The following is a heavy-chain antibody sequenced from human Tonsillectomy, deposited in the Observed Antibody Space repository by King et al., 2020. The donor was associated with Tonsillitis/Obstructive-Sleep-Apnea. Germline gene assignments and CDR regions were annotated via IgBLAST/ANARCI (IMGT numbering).Heavy chain of an antibody. J-gene: IGHJ4*02. Sequence: VQLVQSGGGLVQPGGSLRLSCAASGFTFSSYWITWVRQAPGKGLEWVANIKQDGSEKYYVDSVKGRFTISRDNAKNSLYLQMNSLRAEDTAVYYCARDFDYWGQGTLVTVSS. CDR3: ARDFDY. CDR1: GFTFSSYW. V-gene: IGHV3-7*03. CDR2: IKQDGSEK.